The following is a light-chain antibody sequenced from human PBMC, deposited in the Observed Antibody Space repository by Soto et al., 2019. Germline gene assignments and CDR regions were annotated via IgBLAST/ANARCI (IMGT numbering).Light chain of an antibody. CDR1: ESISTY. V-gene: IGKV1-5*03. CDR2: KAS. J-gene: IGKJ1*01. Sequence: DIQMTQSPSNLSASVGDRVTITCRASESISTYLAWYQQRPGKAPKLLMYKASSLQSGVPSRFSGSGSGTEFTLTISSLQPDDFATYYCQQYNSYSRTFGKGTKVDIX. CDR3: QQYNSYSRT.